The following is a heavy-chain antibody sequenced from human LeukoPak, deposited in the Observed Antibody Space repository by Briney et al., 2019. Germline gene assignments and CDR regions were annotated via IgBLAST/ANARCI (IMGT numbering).Heavy chain of an antibody. V-gene: IGHV3-23*01. CDR1: GFTFNNYA. Sequence: GGSLRLSCAASGFTFNNYAMNWVRQAPGKGLEWVSYIRGGGSNTRYSDSVKGRFIISRDNSKSILYLQMNSLRAEDTAIYYCAKCSASYSNDAFDVWGRGTMVTVS. D-gene: IGHD3-10*02. CDR2: IRGGGSNT. CDR3: AKCSASYSNDAFDV. J-gene: IGHJ3*01.